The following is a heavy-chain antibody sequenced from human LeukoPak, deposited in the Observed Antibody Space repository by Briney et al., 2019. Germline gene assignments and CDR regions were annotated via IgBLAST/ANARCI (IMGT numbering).Heavy chain of an antibody. CDR1: GFIYSHYG. D-gene: IGHD4-11*01. V-gene: IGHV3-33*02. J-gene: IGHJ4*01. Sequence: PGRSLRLSCAASGFIYSHYGMHWVRQAPGKGLEWVAVIWSDGSNRFYAGSAKGRFTISRDNSQNTLFLQMNSLRAEDTAMYYCARDAQRGFDYSNSLEYWGHGTLVTVSS. CDR2: IWSDGSNR. CDR3: ARDAQRGFDYSNSLEY.